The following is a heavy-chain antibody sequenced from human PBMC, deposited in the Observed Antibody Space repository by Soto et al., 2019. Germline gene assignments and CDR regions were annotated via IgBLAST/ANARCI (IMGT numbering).Heavy chain of an antibody. J-gene: IGHJ4*02. Sequence: EVQVVESGGGLVQPGGSLRLSCAVSGFTVTINYMSWVRQAPGKGLEWVSVIYSGGTIYYADSVKGRFTISRDTSKNTLYPQMNSLRGDDTAVYYCHGYGYWGQGTLVTVSS. V-gene: IGHV3-53*01. CDR1: GFTVTINY. CDR2: IYSGGTI. D-gene: IGHD5-12*01. CDR3: HGYGY.